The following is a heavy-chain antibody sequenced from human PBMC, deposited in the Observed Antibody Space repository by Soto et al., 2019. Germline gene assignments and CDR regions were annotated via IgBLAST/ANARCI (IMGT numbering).Heavy chain of an antibody. CDR1: GGSFIGYY. J-gene: IGHJ5*02. CDR3: ARGLRDILTGKRRWFDP. Sequence: SETLSLTCAVYGGSFIGYYCIFIRHPAFKGLEWIGEINHSGSTNYNPSLKSRVTISVDTSKNQFSLKLSSVTAADTAVYYCARGLRDILTGKRRWFDPWGQGTLVTVSS. D-gene: IGHD3-9*01. V-gene: IGHV4-34*01. CDR2: INHSGST.